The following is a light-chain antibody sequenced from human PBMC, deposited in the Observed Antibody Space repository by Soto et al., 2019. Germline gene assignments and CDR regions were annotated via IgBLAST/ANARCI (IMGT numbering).Light chain of an antibody. V-gene: IGKV1-5*03. Sequence: DTQMTQSPSILSASVGDRVTITCRASQTIYSWLAWYQQKPGQAPRLLIHKASTVETGVPSRFSGSGYGSECTLIISSLQPDDSATYYCHQYNSYPRTFGQGTKVEV. CDR1: QTIYSW. J-gene: IGKJ1*01. CDR3: HQYNSYPRT. CDR2: KAS.